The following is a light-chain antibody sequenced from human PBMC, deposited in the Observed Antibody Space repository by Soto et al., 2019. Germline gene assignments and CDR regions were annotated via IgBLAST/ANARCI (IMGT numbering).Light chain of an antibody. CDR2: RNS. V-gene: IGLV1-47*01. CDR1: SSNIGSNY. J-gene: IGLJ2*01. Sequence: QSVLTQPPSASGTPGQRVTISCSGSSSNIGSNYVYWYQQLPGTVPQLLIYRNSERPSGVPDRFSGSNSGTSASLAISGLRSEDEADYYCAAWDDSLRGVVFGGGTKLTVL. CDR3: AAWDDSLRGVV.